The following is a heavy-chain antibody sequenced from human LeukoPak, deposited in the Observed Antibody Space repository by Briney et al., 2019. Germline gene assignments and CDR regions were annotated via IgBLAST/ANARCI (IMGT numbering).Heavy chain of an antibody. D-gene: IGHD3-10*01. CDR2: TYYRSKWYN. V-gene: IGHV6-1*01. CDR3: AREGWFGEPPSHWFHP. Sequence: SQTLSLTCAISGDSVSSNSAAWNWIRQSPSRGLEWLGRTYYRSKWYNDYAVSVKSRITINPDTSKNQFSLQLNPVTPEDTAVYYCAREGWFGEPPSHWFHPWGQGTLVTVSS. J-gene: IGHJ5*02. CDR1: GDSVSSNSAA.